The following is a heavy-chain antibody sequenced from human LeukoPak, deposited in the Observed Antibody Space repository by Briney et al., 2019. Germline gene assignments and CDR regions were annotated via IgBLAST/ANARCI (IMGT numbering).Heavy chain of an antibody. CDR2: IYSGGST. CDR1: GFTVSSNY. V-gene: IGHV3-66*02. CDR3: ASRKLDSSGYYY. Sequence: GGSLRLSCAASGFTVSSNYMSWVRQAPGKGLEWVSVIYSGGSTYYADSVKGRFTISGDNSKNTLYLQMNSLRAEDTAVYYCASRKLDSSGYYYWGQGTLVTVS. J-gene: IGHJ4*02. D-gene: IGHD3-22*01.